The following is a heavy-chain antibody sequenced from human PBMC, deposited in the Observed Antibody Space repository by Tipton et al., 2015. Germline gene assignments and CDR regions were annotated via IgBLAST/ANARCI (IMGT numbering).Heavy chain of an antibody. D-gene: IGHD3-9*01. CDR2: TYHSGDS. CDR1: GYSISSGYY. V-gene: IGHV4-38-2*01. J-gene: IGHJ4*02. CDR3: ACQDYDSLTRDYQTVDY. Sequence: TLSLTCAISGYSISSGYYWGWIRQPPGKGLEWIGSTYHSGDSYYNPSLKSRVTISVDTSKNQFSLQLKSVTAADTAVYYCACQDYDSLTRDYQTVDYWGQGTLVTVSS.